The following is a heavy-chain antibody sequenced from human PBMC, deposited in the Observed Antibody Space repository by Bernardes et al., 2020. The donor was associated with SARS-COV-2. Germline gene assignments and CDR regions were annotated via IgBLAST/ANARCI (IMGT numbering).Heavy chain of an antibody. Sequence: GGSLRLSCAASGFPFSSYAMGWVRQSPGKGLDWVSTISGSGSRTYYADSVKGRFSIHRDNSKNTLILQMNSLGVDDTATYYCAIPGGDWGQGTLVTVSS. D-gene: IGHD3-16*01. J-gene: IGHJ4*02. CDR1: GFPFSSYA. CDR2: ISGSGSRT. CDR3: AIPGGD. V-gene: IGHV3-23*01.